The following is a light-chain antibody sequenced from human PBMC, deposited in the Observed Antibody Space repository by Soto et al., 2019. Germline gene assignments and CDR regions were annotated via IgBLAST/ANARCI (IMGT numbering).Light chain of an antibody. CDR2: EVS. CDR1: NSDIGIYDF. CDR3: VSYTSDDVRYV. Sequence: ALTQPASVSGTPGQSITISCTGSNSDIGIYDFVSWYQHHPGKAPKLIVSEVSHRPSGVSNRFSGSKSGNTASLTISGLQSEDEADYYCVSYTSDDVRYVFGTGTKLTVL. J-gene: IGLJ1*01. V-gene: IGLV2-14*01.